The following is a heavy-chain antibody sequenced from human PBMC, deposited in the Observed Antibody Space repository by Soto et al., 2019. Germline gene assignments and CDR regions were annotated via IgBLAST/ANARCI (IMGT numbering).Heavy chain of an antibody. Sequence: ASETLSLTCAVSGGSISSGGYSWSWIRQPPGKGLEWIGYIYHSGSTYYNPSLKSRVTISVDRSKNQFSLKLSSVTAADTAVYYCARFVESGYLDYWGQGTLVTVSS. J-gene: IGHJ4*02. CDR2: IYHSGST. V-gene: IGHV4-30-2*01. CDR1: GGSISSGGYS. D-gene: IGHD5-12*01. CDR3: ARFVESGYLDY.